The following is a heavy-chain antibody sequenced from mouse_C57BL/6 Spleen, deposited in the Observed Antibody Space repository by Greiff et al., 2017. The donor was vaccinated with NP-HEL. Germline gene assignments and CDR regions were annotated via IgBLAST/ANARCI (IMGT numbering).Heavy chain of an antibody. J-gene: IGHJ4*01. Sequence: EVQLVEPGGGLVKPGGSLKLSCAASGFTFSDYGMHWVRQAPEKGLEWVAYISSGSSTIYYADTVKGRFTISRDNAKNTLFLQMTSLRSEDTAMYYCARHGYDAMDYWGQGTSVTVSS. CDR2: ISSGSSTI. V-gene: IGHV5-17*01. CDR3: ARHGYDAMDY. CDR1: GFTFSDYG.